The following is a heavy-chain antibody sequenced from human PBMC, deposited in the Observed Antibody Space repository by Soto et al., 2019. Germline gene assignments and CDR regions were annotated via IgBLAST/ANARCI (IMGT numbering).Heavy chain of an antibody. CDR3: ARDAAAGLNDS. V-gene: IGHV1-18*01. CDR1: GYTFTSYG. J-gene: IGHJ4*02. D-gene: IGHD6-13*01. CDR2: ISAYNGNT. Sequence: QVQLVQSGAEVKKPGASVKVSCKASGYTFTSYGISWVRQAPGQGLEWMGWISAYNGNTKYVQKFQARVTMTTDTSTSTAYRELRSLRSDDTAVYYCARDAAAGLNDSWGQGTLVTVSS.